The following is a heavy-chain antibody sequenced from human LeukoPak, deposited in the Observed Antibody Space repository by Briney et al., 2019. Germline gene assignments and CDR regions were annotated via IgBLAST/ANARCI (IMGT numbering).Heavy chain of an antibody. V-gene: IGHV1-46*01. CDR2: SNPSAGST. CDR3: ARAADSSSTLSSLLY. Sequence: ASVKVSCKASGYMFTTYYMHWVRQAPGHGVEWMGISNPSAGSTTYAQKFQGRVTMTRDTSTSTVYMELSSLRSGDTAVYYCARAADSSSTLSSLLYWGQGTLVTVSS. CDR1: GYMFTTYY. J-gene: IGHJ4*02. D-gene: IGHD3-22*01.